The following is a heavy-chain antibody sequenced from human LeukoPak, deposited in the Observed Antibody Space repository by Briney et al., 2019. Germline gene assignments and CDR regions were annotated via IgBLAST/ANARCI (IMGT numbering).Heavy chain of an antibody. CDR2: INPNSGGT. CDR1: GYTFTGYY. Sequence: ASVKVSCKASGYTFTGYYMHWVRQAPGQGLEWMGWINPNSGGTNYAQKVQRRDTMTRDTSISTAYMERSRLRADGTAVYYCARYQQRLTGGSYGIDYWGRGTLVTVSS. D-gene: IGHD2-15*01. CDR3: ARYQQRLTGGSYGIDY. V-gene: IGHV1-2*02. J-gene: IGHJ4*02.